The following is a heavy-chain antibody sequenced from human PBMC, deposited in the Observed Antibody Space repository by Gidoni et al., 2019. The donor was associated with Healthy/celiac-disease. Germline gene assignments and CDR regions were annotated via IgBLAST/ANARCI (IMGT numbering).Heavy chain of an antibody. Sequence: QVQLVQSGAEVKQPGASVKVSCKASGYTFTSYAMHWVRQAPGQRLEWMGWINAGNGNTKYSQKFQGRVTITRDTSASTAYMELSSLRSEDTAVYYCARESVAAAGYDAFDIWGQGTMVTVSS. CDR1: GYTFTSYA. CDR3: ARESVAAAGYDAFDI. V-gene: IGHV1-3*01. J-gene: IGHJ3*02. D-gene: IGHD6-13*01. CDR2: INAGNGNT.